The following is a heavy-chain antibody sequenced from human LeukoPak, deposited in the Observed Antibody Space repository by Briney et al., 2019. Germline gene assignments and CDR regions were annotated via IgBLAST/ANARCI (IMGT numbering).Heavy chain of an antibody. CDR2: IKSKTDGGTT. Sequence: PGGSLRLSCAASGFTFSNAWMSWVRQAPGKGLEWVGRIKSKTDGGTTDYAAPVKGRFTISRDDSKNTLYLQMDSLNTEDTAVYYCTTWELKYRQTVDYWGQGTLVTVSS. CDR1: GFTFSNAW. J-gene: IGHJ4*02. V-gene: IGHV3-15*01. D-gene: IGHD1-26*01. CDR3: TTWELKYRQTVDY.